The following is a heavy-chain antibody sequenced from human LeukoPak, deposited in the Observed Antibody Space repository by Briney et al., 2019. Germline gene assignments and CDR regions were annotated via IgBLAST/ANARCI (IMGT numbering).Heavy chain of an antibody. Sequence: ASVKVSCKASGYTFTSDGISWVRQAPGQGLEWMGWISAYNGNTNYAQKLQGRVTMTTDTSTSTAYMELRSLRSDDTAVYFCAGIPVFGVVLHQEPVWGKGTTVTVSS. V-gene: IGHV1-18*01. D-gene: IGHD3-3*01. CDR2: ISAYNGNT. CDR1: GYTFTSDG. J-gene: IGHJ6*04. CDR3: AGIPVFGVVLHQEPV.